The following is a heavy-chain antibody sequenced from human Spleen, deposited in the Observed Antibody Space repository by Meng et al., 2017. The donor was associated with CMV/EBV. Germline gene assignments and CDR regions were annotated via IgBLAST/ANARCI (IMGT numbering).Heavy chain of an antibody. CDR1: GFIFNNYA. J-gene: IGHJ4*02. V-gene: IGHV3-23*01. CDR3: ASDSGNYCFDY. Sequence: GESLKISCAASGFIFNNYAMNWVRQAPGQGLEWVSVISGSGSSRYYADSVKGRFTISRDNSQSTLYLQINNLRPEDTAVYYCASDSGNYCFDYWGQGTLVTVSS. CDR2: ISGSGSSR. D-gene: IGHD1-26*01.